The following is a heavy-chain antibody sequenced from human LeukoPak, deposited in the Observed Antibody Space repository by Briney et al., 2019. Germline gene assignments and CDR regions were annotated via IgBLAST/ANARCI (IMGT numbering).Heavy chain of an antibody. D-gene: IGHD3-9*01. Sequence: ASVKASCKASGYTFTNYGISWVRQAPGQGLEWMGWISAYNGNTNYAQKLQGRVTTTTDTSTSTAYMELRSLRSDDTAVYYCARNHYYDILTGYVTYGMDVWGQGTTVTVSS. V-gene: IGHV1-18*01. J-gene: IGHJ6*02. CDR2: ISAYNGNT. CDR1: GYTFTNYG. CDR3: ARNHYYDILTGYVTYGMDV.